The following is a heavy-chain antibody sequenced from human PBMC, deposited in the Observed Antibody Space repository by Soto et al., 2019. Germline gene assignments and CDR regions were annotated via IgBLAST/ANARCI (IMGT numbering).Heavy chain of an antibody. CDR1: GGTFSSYA. CDR2: IIPIFGTA. J-gene: IGHJ6*02. CDR3: ALPTASCYSRCGYGMDV. V-gene: IGHV1-69*01. D-gene: IGHD2-2*01. Sequence: QVQLVQSGAEVKKPGSSVKVSCKASGGTFSSYAISWVRQAPGQGLEWLGGIIPIFGTANYAQKFQVRVTINADESTSTAYMELSSLRSEDTAVYYCALPTASCYSRCGYGMDVWGQGPTVTVSS.